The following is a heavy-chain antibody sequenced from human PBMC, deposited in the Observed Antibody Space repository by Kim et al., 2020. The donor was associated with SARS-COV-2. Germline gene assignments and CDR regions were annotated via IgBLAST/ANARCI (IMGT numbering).Heavy chain of an antibody. J-gene: IGHJ4*02. D-gene: IGHD3-22*01. CDR1: GFTFSSYS. Sequence: GGSLRLSCAASGFTFSSYSMNWVRQAPGKGLEWVSYISSSSSTIYYADSVKGRFTISRDNAKNSLYLQMNSLRDEDTAVYYCARVYYYDSSGYCFDYWGQGTLVTVSS. CDR3: ARVYYYDSSGYCFDY. V-gene: IGHV3-48*02. CDR2: ISSSSSTI.